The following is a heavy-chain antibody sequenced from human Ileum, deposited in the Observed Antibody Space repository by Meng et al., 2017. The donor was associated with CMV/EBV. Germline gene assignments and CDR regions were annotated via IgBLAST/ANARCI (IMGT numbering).Heavy chain of an antibody. CDR2: ITGSGGTT. D-gene: IGHD2-2*01. J-gene: IGHJ4*02. Sequence: EVQLLESGGKLVQPGGSLRLSCTASGIRFSDYAMSWVRQAPGKGLEWVSAITGSGGTTYYAGSVRGRFAISRDNSKNTLYLSMNNLRAEDTAIYYCANGGIPAALYYFDYWGQGTLVTVSS. V-gene: IGHV3-23*01. CDR1: GIRFSDYA. CDR3: ANGGIPAALYYFDY.